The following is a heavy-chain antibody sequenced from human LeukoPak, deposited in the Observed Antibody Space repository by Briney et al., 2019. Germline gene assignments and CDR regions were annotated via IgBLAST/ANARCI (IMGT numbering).Heavy chain of an antibody. CDR3: AIDSPYYYDSSGLFDP. D-gene: IGHD3-22*01. Sequence: GASVKVSFTASGATFSIYAISWVRQAPGQGLEWMGGIIPIFGTANYSQKFQGRVTITTDESTSTAYMELSSLRSEDTAVYYCAIDSPYYYDSSGLFDPWAREPWSPSPQ. V-gene: IGHV1-69*05. CDR1: GATFSIYA. CDR2: IIPIFGTA. J-gene: IGHJ5*02.